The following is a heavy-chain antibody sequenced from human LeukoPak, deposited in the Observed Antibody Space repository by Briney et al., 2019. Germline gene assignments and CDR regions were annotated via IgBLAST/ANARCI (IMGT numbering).Heavy chain of an antibody. D-gene: IGHD1-26*01. J-gene: IGHJ4*02. Sequence: ASVKVSCKASGGTFSSYAISWVRQAPGQGLEWMGVIVPIYGTTNYAQKVQGRVTITADEFTSTAYMELSSLRSKDTAVYYCASASIVGATSGHQTGPFEHWGQGTLVTVSS. CDR2: IVPIYGTT. CDR1: GGTFSSYA. V-gene: IGHV1-69*13. CDR3: ASASIVGATSGHQTGPFEH.